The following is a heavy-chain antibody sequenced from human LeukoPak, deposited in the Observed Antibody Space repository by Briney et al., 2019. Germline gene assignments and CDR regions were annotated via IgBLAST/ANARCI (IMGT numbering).Heavy chain of an antibody. V-gene: IGHV4-34*01. CDR1: GGSFSGYY. Sequence: PSETLSLTCAVYGGSFSGYYWSWIRQPPGKGLEWIGEINHSGSTNYNPSLKGRVTISVDTSKNQFSLKLSSVTAADTAVYYCARPAYWGQGTLVTVSS. D-gene: IGHD3-16*01. J-gene: IGHJ4*02. CDR2: INHSGST. CDR3: ARPAY.